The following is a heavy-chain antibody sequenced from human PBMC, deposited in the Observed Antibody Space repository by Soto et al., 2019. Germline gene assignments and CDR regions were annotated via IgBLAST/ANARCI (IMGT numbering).Heavy chain of an antibody. D-gene: IGHD3-9*01. CDR2: ISAYNGNT. CDR1: GYTFTSYG. Sequence: ASVKVSCKASGYTFTSYGISWVRQAPGQGLEWMGWISAYNGNTNYAQKLQGRVTMTTDTSTSTAYMELRSLRSDDTAVYYCARPRYGDWLRDPKSEVLDFWGQGTLVTVSS. J-gene: IGHJ4*02. V-gene: IGHV1-18*01. CDR3: ARPRYGDWLRDPKSEVLDF.